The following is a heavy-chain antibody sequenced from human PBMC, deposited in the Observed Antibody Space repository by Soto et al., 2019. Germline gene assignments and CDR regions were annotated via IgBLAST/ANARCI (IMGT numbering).Heavy chain of an antibody. V-gene: IGHV1-18*01. D-gene: IGHD3-22*01. Sequence: ASVKVSCKASGYRFNTYGISWVRQAPGQGLEWMGWISPYNGDTRFAQSLQGRVTLTTDTSTNTAYMEMRTLRSDDTAVYYCVRGVTRDISGYYRDEYFQHWGQGTPVTVSS. J-gene: IGHJ1*01. CDR2: ISPYNGDT. CDR1: GYRFNTYG. CDR3: VRGVTRDISGYYRDEYFQH.